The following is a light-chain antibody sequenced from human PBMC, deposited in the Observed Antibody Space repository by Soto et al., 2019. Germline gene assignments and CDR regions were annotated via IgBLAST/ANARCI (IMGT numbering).Light chain of an antibody. CDR3: SSYTSGRDVYV. CDR1: SSDVGSYHY. Sequence: QSVLTQPASVSGSPGQSITISCTGTSSDVGSYHYVSWFQQHPGKAPKLIIFEVSDRPSGVSTRFSGSKSGDTASLTISGLXADDEADYYCSSYTSGRDVYVFGGGTRSPS. V-gene: IGLV2-14*01. J-gene: IGLJ1*01. CDR2: EVS.